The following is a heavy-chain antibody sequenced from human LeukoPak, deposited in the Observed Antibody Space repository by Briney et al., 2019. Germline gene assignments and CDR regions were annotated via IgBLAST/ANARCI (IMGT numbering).Heavy chain of an antibody. CDR2: IHYSGST. J-gene: IGHJ2*01. CDR3: AREGCGSTSCSAYWSFDL. D-gene: IGHD2-2*01. CDR1: GGSISSSSYY. V-gene: IGHV4-39*07. Sequence: KASETLSLTCTVSGGSISSSSYYWAWIRQPPGKGLEWIGSIHYSGSTYYNPSLQSRVTISIDTSKNQFSLKLRFVTAADTAVYYCAREGCGSTSCSAYWSFDLWGRGTLVTVSS.